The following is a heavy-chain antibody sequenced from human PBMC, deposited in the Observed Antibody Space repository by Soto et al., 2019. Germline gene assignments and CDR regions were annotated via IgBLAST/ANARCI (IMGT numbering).Heavy chain of an antibody. J-gene: IGHJ3*02. CDR1: GFTFSSYD. D-gene: IGHD2-15*01. Sequence: GGSLRLSCAASGFTFSSYDVHWVRQATGKGLEWVSAIGTAGDTYYPGSVKGRFTISRENAKNSLYLQMNSLRAGDTAVYYCARVSRSTLVAFDIWGQGTMVTVSS. CDR3: ARVSRSTLVAFDI. CDR2: IGTAGDT. V-gene: IGHV3-13*01.